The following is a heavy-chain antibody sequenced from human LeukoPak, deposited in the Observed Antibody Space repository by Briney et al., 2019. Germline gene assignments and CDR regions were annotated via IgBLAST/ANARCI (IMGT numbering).Heavy chain of an antibody. J-gene: IGHJ5*02. CDR2: IHYDGTNE. CDR1: GFTFSNYA. V-gene: IGHV3-30*04. CDR3: VNSGFDP. Sequence: PGGSLRLSCAPSGFTFSNYAMHWVRQAPGKGLEWVAFIHYDGTNEYYADSVKGRFTISRDNFKNTLSLQMNGLRVEDTALYYCVNSGFDPWGQGTLVTVSS. D-gene: IGHD3-10*01.